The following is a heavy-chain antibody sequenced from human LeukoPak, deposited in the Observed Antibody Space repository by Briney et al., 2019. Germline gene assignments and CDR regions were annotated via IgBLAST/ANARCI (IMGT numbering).Heavy chain of an antibody. Sequence: GGSLRLSCAASGFTFSSYSMNWVRQAPGKGLEWVSSISSSSSYIYYIDSVKGRFTISRDNAKNSLYLQMNSLRAEDTAVYYCAKLMAAAGYRYWGQGTLVTVSS. CDR1: GFTFSSYS. D-gene: IGHD6-13*01. CDR2: ISSSSSYI. V-gene: IGHV3-21*04. J-gene: IGHJ4*02. CDR3: AKLMAAAGYRY.